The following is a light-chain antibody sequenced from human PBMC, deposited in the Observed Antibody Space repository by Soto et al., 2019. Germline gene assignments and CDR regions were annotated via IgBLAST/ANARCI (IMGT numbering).Light chain of an antibody. CDR2: AAS. CDR3: QQYYSYPTWT. V-gene: IGKV1-8*01. CDR1: QGISSY. Sequence: AIRMTQSPSSLSASTGDRVTITCRASQGISSYLAWYQQKPGKAPKLLIYAASTLQSGVPSRFSGSGYGTDFTLTISCLQSEDFATYYCQQYYSYPTWTFGQGTKVEIK. J-gene: IGKJ1*01.